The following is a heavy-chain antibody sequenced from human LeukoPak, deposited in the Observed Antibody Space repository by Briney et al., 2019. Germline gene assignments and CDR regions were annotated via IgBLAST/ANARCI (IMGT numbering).Heavy chain of an antibody. Sequence: ASVKVSCKASGGTFISYAISWVRQAPGQGLEWMGGIIPIFGTANYAQKFQGRVTITADESTSTAYMELSSLRSEDTAVYYCARGSYGDYDQYYYYYYGMDVWGQGTTVTVSS. CDR2: IIPIFGTA. J-gene: IGHJ6*02. CDR3: ARGSYGDYDQYYYYYYGMDV. D-gene: IGHD4-17*01. V-gene: IGHV1-69*13. CDR1: GGTFISYA.